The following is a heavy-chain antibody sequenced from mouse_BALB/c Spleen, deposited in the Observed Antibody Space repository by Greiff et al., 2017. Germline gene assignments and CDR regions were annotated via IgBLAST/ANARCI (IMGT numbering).Heavy chain of an antibody. Sequence: VQLQQSGPELVKPGASVKMSCKASGYTFTSYVMHWVKQKPGQGLEWIGYINPYNDGTKYNEKFKGKATLTSDKSSSTAYMELSSLTSEDSAVYYCAPLYDGSSSYYFDYWGQGTTLTVSS. CDR3: APLYDGSSSYYFDY. CDR2: INPYNDGT. CDR1: GYTFTSYV. D-gene: IGHD1-1*01. J-gene: IGHJ2*01. V-gene: IGHV1-14*01.